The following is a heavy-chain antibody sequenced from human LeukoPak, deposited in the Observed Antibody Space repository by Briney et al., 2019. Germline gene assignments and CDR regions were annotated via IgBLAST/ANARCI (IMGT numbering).Heavy chain of an antibody. CDR2: ISGSGGST. J-gene: IGHJ4*02. CDR1: GFTFSDYA. D-gene: IGHD2-8*02. CDR3: AKEGYRTGET. V-gene: IGHV3-23*01. Sequence: GGSPRLSCAASGFTFSDYAMSWVRQAPGKGLEWVSGISGSGGSTYYADSVKGRFTISRDNSKNTLYLQMNSLRAEDTALYYCAKEGYRTGETWGQGTLVTVSS.